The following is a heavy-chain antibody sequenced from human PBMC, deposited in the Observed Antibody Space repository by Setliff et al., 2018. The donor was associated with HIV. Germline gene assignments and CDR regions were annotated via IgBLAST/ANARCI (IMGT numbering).Heavy chain of an antibody. D-gene: IGHD3-9*01. CDR2: ISSSLNII. V-gene: IGHV3-11*04. J-gene: IGHJ6*02. CDR3: ARDLSLTGTRRDYYYGMDV. Sequence: LSLTCSVSGGPMSSHYWSWIRQSPGKGLEWVSYISSSLNIIYYADSVKGRFTISRDNAKNSLSLQMNSLGAEDTAVYYCARDLSLTGTRRDYYYGMDVWGQGTTVTVSS. CDR1: GGPMSSHY.